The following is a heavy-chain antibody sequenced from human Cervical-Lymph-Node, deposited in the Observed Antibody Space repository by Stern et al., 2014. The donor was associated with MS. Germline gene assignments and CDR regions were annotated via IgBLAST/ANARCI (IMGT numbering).Heavy chain of an antibody. CDR3: AKDRGATWYMSFVY. CDR1: GFTFDDYA. D-gene: IGHD6-13*01. V-gene: IGHV3-9*01. CDR2: ISWNSGTI. Sequence: VQLVQSGGGLVQPGRSLRLSCAAPGFTFDDYAMHWVRQAPGKGLEWVSGISWNSGTIGYADSVKGRFTISRDNAKNSLSLQMNSLRVEDTAVYYCAKDRGATWYMSFVYWGQGTLVTVSS. J-gene: IGHJ4*02.